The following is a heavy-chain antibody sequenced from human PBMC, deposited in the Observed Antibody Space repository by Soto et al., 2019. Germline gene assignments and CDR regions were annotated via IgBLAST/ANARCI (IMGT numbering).Heavy chain of an antibody. Sequence: ASVKVSCKASGCTFSSYAISWVRQAPGQGLEWMGGIIPIFGTANYAQKFQGRVTITADESTSTAYMELSSLRSEDTAVYYCARGGIAVAGMEFDYWGQGTLVTVSS. CDR2: IIPIFGTA. CDR1: GCTFSSYA. V-gene: IGHV1-69*13. J-gene: IGHJ4*02. CDR3: ARGGIAVAGMEFDY. D-gene: IGHD6-19*01.